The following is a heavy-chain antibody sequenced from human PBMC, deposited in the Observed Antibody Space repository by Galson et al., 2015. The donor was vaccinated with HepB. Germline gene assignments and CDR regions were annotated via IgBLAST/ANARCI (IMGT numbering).Heavy chain of an antibody. Sequence: SLRLSCAVSGFSFSNYWMTWVRQAPGKGLEWVGRIKSKTDGETIDYAAPVKGRFTISRDDSKNRLYLQMNSLKPEDTAVYYCTTDVYYTTYWSWLDPWGQGTPVTVPS. CDR2: IKSKTDGETI. D-gene: IGHD2-2*02. CDR3: TTDVYYTTYWSWLDP. CDR1: GFSFSNYW. V-gene: IGHV3-15*05. J-gene: IGHJ5*02.